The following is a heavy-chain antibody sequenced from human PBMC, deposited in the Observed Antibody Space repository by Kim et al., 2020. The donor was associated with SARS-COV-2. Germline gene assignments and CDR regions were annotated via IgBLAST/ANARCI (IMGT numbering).Heavy chain of an antibody. CDR2: INHSGST. CDR1: GESFSGYS. J-gene: IGHJ3*01. Sequence: SETLSLTCAVFGESFSGYSWTWIRQSPGKGPEWIGEINHSGSTNYNPSLKRRVTISIDTSKNQFFLRVTSVTAAYMVKYYCPRTQGEIVGDHV. V-gene: IGHV4-34*03. D-gene: IGHD3-16*02. CDR3: PRTQGEIVGDHV.